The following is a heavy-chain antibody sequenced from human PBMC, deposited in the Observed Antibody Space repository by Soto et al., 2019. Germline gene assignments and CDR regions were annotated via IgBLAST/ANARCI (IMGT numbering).Heavy chain of an antibody. CDR2: IYYSGST. CDR1: GGSISSYY. CDR3: AREAGAGYDGMDV. V-gene: IGHV4-59*01. Sequence: QVQLQESGPGLVKPSETLSLTCTVSGGSISSYYWSWIRQPPGKGLEWIGYIYYSGSTNYNPSLKSRVTISVDTSKNQFSMKLSSVTAADTAVYYCAREAGAGYDGMDVWGQGTTVTVSS. D-gene: IGHD3-10*01. J-gene: IGHJ6*02.